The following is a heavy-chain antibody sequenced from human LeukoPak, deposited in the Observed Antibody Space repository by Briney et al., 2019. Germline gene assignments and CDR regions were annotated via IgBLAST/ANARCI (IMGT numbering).Heavy chain of an antibody. J-gene: IGHJ4*02. D-gene: IGHD6-19*01. CDR1: GYTFTSYD. V-gene: IGHV1-8*02. Sequence: ASVKVSCKASGYTFTSYDINWVRQATGQGLEWMGWMNPNSGNTGYAQKLQGRVTMTTDTSTSTAYMELRSLRSDDTAVYYCASSLMGGWYSDYWGQGTLVTVSS. CDR2: MNPNSGNT. CDR3: ASSLMGGWYSDY.